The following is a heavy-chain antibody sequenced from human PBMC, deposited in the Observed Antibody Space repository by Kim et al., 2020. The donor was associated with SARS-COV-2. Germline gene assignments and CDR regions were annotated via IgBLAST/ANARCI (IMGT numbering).Heavy chain of an antibody. D-gene: IGHD2-21*02. CDR2: INHSGST. Sequence: SETLSLTCAVYGGSFSGYYWSWIRQPPGKGLEWIGEINHSGSTNYNPSLKSRVTISVDTSKNQFSLKLSSVTAADTAVYYCARGRTMLVTVTAYYYMDVWGKGTTVTVSS. CDR1: GGSFSGYY. V-gene: IGHV4-34*01. CDR3: ARGRTMLVTVTAYYYMDV. J-gene: IGHJ6*03.